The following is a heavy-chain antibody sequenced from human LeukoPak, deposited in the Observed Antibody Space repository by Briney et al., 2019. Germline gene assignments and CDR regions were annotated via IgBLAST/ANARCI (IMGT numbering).Heavy chain of an antibody. D-gene: IGHD7-27*01. CDR3: VLGMRNDYFDY. CDR2: ISPTGSTT. CDR1: GFSFSGHW. J-gene: IGHJ4*02. Sequence: GGSLRLSCTASGFSFSGHWMHWARQLPGKGLVWVSRISPTGSTTSYADSVKGRFTVSRDNAKNTLYLQVNNLRAEDTAVYYCVLGMRNDYFDYWGRGTLVTVSS. V-gene: IGHV3-74*01.